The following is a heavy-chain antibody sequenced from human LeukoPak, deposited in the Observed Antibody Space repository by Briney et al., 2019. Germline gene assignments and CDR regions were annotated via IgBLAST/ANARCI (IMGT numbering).Heavy chain of an antibody. D-gene: IGHD3-22*01. V-gene: IGHV3-9*01. J-gene: IGHJ4*02. CDR1: GFPYDVYG. Sequence: PGGSLRLSCAGSGFPYDVYGVHWARQAPGKGLEGVAGIGWKGGNVGDADSVKGRFTISTDNARNSLYLQMSSLRPEDTALYYCAKVTYDSSGYYPLFDYWGQGTLVTVSS. CDR2: IGWKGGNV. CDR3: AKVTYDSSGYYPLFDY.